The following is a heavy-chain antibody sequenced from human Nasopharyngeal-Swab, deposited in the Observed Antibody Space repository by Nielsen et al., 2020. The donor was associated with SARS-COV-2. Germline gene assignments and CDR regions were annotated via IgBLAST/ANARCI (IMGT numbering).Heavy chain of an antibody. J-gene: IGHJ4*02. CDR3: ARDAPAHYGAFY. CDR2: IAHDASNE. V-gene: IGHV3-30*03. Sequence: WIRQHPGKGLEWVAFIAHDASNEYYGDSVKGRFSISRDSSKNTLYLQMDSLRGEDTAVYYCARDAPAHYGAFYWGRGTLVTVSS. D-gene: IGHD4-17*01.